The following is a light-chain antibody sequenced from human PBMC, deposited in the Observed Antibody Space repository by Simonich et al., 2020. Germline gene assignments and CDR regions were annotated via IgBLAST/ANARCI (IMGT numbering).Light chain of an antibody. CDR3: QQYYSTLYT. CDR2: WEA. J-gene: IGKJ2*01. CDR1: QSVLYSSNNKNC. Sequence: DIVMTQSPDSLAVSLGERATINCKSSQSVLYSSNNKNCLAWYQQKPGQPPKLLIYWEATRESGVPDRCSGSGSGTDFTLTISSLQAEDVAVYYCQQYYSTLYTFGQGTKLEIK. V-gene: IGKV4-1*01.